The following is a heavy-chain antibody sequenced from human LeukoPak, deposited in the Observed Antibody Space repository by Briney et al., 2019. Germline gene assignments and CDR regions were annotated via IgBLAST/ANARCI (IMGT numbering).Heavy chain of an antibody. J-gene: IGHJ4*02. V-gene: IGHV4-4*02. Sequence: SGTLSLTCAVSGGSVSHSNWWTWVRQSPGKGLEWIGEVHPSEGTNYNPSLKSRVTISLDKSKNQFSLELNSVTAADTAIYYCAIYYDRRGNKPDYWGQGPLVTVSS. CDR1: GGSVSHSNW. CDR3: AIYYDRRGNKPDY. D-gene: IGHD3-22*01. CDR2: VHPSEGT.